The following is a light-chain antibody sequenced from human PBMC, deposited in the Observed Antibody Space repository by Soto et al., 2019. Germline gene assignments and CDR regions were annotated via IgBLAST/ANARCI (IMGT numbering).Light chain of an antibody. CDR2: GAS. J-gene: IGKJ1*01. CDR3: QQYGSSGT. V-gene: IGKV3-20*01. CDR1: QSVSNNY. Sequence: IVWTQSPGTLSLSPVERATLSCRASQSVSNNYLAWYQQKPGQAPRLLIYGASNRATGIPDRFSGSGSGTDFTLTISRLEPEDFAVYYCQQYGSSGTFGQGAKV.